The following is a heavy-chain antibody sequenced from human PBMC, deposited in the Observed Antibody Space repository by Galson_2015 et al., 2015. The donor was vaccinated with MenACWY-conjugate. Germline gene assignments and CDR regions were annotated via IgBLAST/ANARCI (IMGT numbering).Heavy chain of an antibody. CDR2: INPNSGGT. CDR1: GYTFTFHD. V-gene: IGHV1-2*06. D-gene: IGHD5-24*01. Sequence: SVKVSCKASGYTFTFHDMSWVRQAPGQGLEWMGRINPNSGGTNYAQKFQGRVTMTWDTSFSTSYMELSSDDTAIYFCARSRYNTGWAFDYWGQGTLVSVSS. J-gene: IGHJ4*02. CDR3: ARSRYNTGWAFDY.